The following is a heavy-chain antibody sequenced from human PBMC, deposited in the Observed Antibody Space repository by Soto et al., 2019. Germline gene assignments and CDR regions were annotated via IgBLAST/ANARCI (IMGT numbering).Heavy chain of an antibody. CDR2: IIPIFCTA. D-gene: IGHD3-3*01. J-gene: IGHJ6*02. V-gene: IGHV1-69*12. Sequence: QVQLVQSGAEVKKPGSSVKVSCKASGGTFSSYAISWVRQAPGQGLEWMGGIIPIFCTANYAQKFQGRVTITADESTSTAYMELSSLRSEDTAVYYCAIRLYDFWSGSLTGYYYYGMDVWGQGTTVTVSS. CDR1: GGTFSSYA. CDR3: AIRLYDFWSGSLTGYYYYGMDV.